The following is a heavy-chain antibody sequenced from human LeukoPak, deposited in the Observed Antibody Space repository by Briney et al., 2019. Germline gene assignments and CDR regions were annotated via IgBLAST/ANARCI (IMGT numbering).Heavy chain of an antibody. CDR3: ARAYSSSSWYYYYYMDV. D-gene: IGHD6-6*01. J-gene: IGHJ6*03. V-gene: IGHV4-30-4*07. CDR1: GGSISRGGYS. Sequence: PSQTLSLTCAVSGGSISRGGYSWSWIRQPPGKGLEWIGYFYYSGSTYYNPSLKSRVTISVDTSKNQLSLKLSSVTAADTAVYYCARAYSSSSWYYYYYMDVWGKGTTVTVSS. CDR2: FYYSGST.